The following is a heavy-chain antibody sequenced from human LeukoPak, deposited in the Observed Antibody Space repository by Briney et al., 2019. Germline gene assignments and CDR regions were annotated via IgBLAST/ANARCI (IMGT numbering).Heavy chain of an antibody. V-gene: IGHV5-10-1*01. J-gene: IGHJ6*02. CDR3: ARHSDGSGTFYNVGGMDV. D-gene: IGHD3-10*01. CDR1: GYSFSTYW. CDR2: IDPRDSYS. Sequence: GESLKISCKGSGYSFSTYWISWVRQMPGKGLEWMGRIDPRDSYSNYSPAFQGHVTISVDKSISTAYLQWSSLEASDTAMYYCARHSDGSGTFYNVGGMDVWGQGTTVTVSS.